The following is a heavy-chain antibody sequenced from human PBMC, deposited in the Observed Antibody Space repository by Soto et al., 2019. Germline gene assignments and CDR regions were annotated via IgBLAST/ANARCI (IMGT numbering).Heavy chain of an antibody. D-gene: IGHD3-22*01. CDR3: ARGPLAGGDSSRYYFLA. CDR2: IIPIFGTA. Sequence: GASVKVSCKASGGTFSSYAISWVRQAPGQGLEWMGGIIPIFGTANYAQKFQGRVTITADESTSTAYMELSSLRSEDTAVYYCARGPLAGGDSSRYYFLARGQAILVTVSS. CDR1: GGTFSSYA. J-gene: IGHJ4*02. V-gene: IGHV1-69*13.